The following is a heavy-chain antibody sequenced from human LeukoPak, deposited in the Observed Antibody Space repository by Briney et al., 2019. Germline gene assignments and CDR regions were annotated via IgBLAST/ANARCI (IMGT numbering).Heavy chain of an antibody. Sequence: PGGSLRLSCAASGFTVSSNYMSWVRQAPGKGLEWVSAISGSGGSTYYADSVKGRFTISRDNSKNTLYLQMNSLRAEDTAVYYCAKAPYYYDSSGYWVHDAFDIWGQGTMVTVSS. CDR2: ISGSGGST. J-gene: IGHJ3*02. CDR1: GFTVSSNY. D-gene: IGHD3-22*01. CDR3: AKAPYYYDSSGYWVHDAFDI. V-gene: IGHV3-23*01.